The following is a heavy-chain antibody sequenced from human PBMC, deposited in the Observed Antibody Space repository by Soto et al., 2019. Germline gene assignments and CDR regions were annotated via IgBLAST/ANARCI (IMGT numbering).Heavy chain of an antibody. V-gene: IGHV4-30-4*01. Sequence: SETLSLTRTVAGGSITRGYYYWCWIRQPPGKGLEWIRYIYYSGSTYYNPSLKSRVTIILDKSKNQFSLSLSSVTAADTAVYYCARENNVLPGGYFDYWGQGTLVTVSS. CDR3: ARENNVLPGGYFDY. J-gene: IGHJ4*02. CDR1: GGSITRGYYY. CDR2: IYYSGST. D-gene: IGHD3-10*01.